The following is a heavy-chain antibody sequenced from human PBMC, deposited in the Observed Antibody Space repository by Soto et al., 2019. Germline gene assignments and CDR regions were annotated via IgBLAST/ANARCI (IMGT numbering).Heavy chain of an antibody. Sequence: EVQLLESGGGLVQPGGSLRLSCAASGFTFSNYAMSWVRQAPGKGLEWVSAISGSGGSTYYEDSVKGRFTISRDNFKNTLYLQMNSLRAEDTIVYYCAKDNYYDSSGYYGTFLVSWGQGTLVTVSS. J-gene: IGHJ4*02. V-gene: IGHV3-23*01. CDR3: AKDNYYDSSGYYGTFLVS. CDR2: ISGSGGST. D-gene: IGHD3-22*01. CDR1: GFTFSNYA.